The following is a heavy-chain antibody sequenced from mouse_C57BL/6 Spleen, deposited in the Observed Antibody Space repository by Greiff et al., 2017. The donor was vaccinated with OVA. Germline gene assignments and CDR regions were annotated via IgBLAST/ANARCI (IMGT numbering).Heavy chain of an antibody. CDR1: GYTFTDYN. CDR2: INPNNGGT. Sequence: EVQLKQSGPELVKPGASVKIPCKASGYTFTDYNMDWVKQSHGKSLEWIGDINPNNGGTIYNQKFKGKATLTVDKSSSTAYMELRSLTSEDTAVYYCARVYYGSRGYFDVWGTGTTVTVSS. V-gene: IGHV1-18*01. J-gene: IGHJ1*03. D-gene: IGHD1-1*01. CDR3: ARVYYGSRGYFDV.